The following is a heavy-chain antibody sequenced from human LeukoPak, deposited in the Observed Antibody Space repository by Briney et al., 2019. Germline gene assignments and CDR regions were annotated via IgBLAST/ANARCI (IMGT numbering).Heavy chain of an antibody. D-gene: IGHD5-18*01. CDR3: TGEGNSRYDY. V-gene: IGHV4-4*07. CDR2: IYTSGST. Sequence: SETLSLTCTLSGGPMRNYHWSWIRQPAGRGLEWIGRIYTSGSTNYNPSLKGRVTMSVDTSKNQFSLKLTSVTAADTAVYYWTGEGNSRYDYWGQGALVAVSS. J-gene: IGHJ4*02. CDR1: GGPMRNYH.